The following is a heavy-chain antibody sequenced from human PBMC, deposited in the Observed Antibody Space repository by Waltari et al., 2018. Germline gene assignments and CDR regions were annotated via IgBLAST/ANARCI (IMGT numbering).Heavy chain of an antibody. V-gene: IGHV1-69*01. CDR1: GGTFNTNS. J-gene: IGHJ6*02. D-gene: IGHD3-16*01. CDR3: ASPMGVGPLTRYDGLDV. CDR2: STPIFGTP. Sequence: QVQLEKSGAEVKQPGSSVRVSCRASGGTFNTNSLSGVRQAPGQGLEWMGGSTPIFGTPHYAQKFQGRVTITADESTSTTYMDLTSLRADDTAVYYCASPMGVGPLTRYDGLDVWGQGTTVIVSS.